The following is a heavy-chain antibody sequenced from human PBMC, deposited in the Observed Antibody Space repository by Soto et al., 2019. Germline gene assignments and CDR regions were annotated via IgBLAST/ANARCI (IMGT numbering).Heavy chain of an antibody. Sequence: QLQLQESGSGLVKPSQTLSLTCAVSGGSISSGGYSWSWIRQPPGKGLEWIGYIYHSGSTYYNPSLQSRVTVSVDRPKNQFSLKLSSVTAADTAVYYCAAGGGLPRYYWGQGTLVTVSS. J-gene: IGHJ4*02. CDR2: IYHSGST. CDR1: GGSISSGGYS. V-gene: IGHV4-30-2*01. D-gene: IGHD5-12*01. CDR3: AAGGGLPRYY.